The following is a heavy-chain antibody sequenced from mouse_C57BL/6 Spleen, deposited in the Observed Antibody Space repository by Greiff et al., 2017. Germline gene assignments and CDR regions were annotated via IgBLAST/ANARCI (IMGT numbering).Heavy chain of an antibody. Sequence: VQLQQSGTVLARPGASVKMSCKTSGYTFTSYWMHWVKQRPGQGLEWIGAIYPGNSDTSYNQKFKGKAKLTAVTSASTAYMELISLTNEDSAVYYCTTFYYYSSRGFDYWGQGTTLTVAS. V-gene: IGHV1-5*01. J-gene: IGHJ2*01. CDR2: IYPGNSDT. CDR1: GYTFTSYW. D-gene: IGHD1-1*01. CDR3: TTFYYYSSRGFDY.